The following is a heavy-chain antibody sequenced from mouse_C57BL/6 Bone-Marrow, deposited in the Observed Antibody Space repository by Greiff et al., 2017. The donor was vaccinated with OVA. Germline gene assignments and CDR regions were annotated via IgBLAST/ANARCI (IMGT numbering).Heavy chain of an antibody. V-gene: IGHV1-55*01. CDR1: GYTFTSYW. CDR3: AREGAYYSNYGAMDY. D-gene: IGHD2-5*01. Sequence: QVQLQQPGAELVKPGASVKMSCKASGYTFTSYWITWVKQRPGQGLEWIGDIYPGSGSTNYNEKFKSKATLTVDTSSSTAYMQLSSLTSEDSAVYYCAREGAYYSNYGAMDYWGQGTSVTVSS. CDR2: IYPGSGST. J-gene: IGHJ4*01.